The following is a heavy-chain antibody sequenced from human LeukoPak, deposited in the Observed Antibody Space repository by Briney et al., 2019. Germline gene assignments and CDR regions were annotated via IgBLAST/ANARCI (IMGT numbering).Heavy chain of an antibody. D-gene: IGHD3-3*01. J-gene: IGHJ6*02. Sequence: GRSLRLSCAASGFTFSSYAMHWVRQAPGKGLEWVAVISYDGSNKYYADSVKGRFTISRDNSKNTLYLQMNSLRAEDTAVYYCARDGSYDVLRFLEWLSHYYYGMDVWGQGTTVTVSS. CDR2: ISYDGSNK. CDR1: GFTFSSYA. V-gene: IGHV3-30-3*01. CDR3: ARDGSYDVLRFLEWLSHYYYGMDV.